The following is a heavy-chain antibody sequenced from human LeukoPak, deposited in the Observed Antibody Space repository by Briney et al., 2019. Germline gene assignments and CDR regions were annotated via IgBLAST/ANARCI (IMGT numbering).Heavy chain of an antibody. CDR3: ARLGYYYYMDV. V-gene: IGHV4-59*01. Sequence: SETLSLTCTVSGGSISSYYWSWIRQPPGKGLEWVGYIYYSGSTNYNPSLKSRVTISVDTSKNQFSLKLSSVTAADTAVYYCARLGYYYYMDVWGKGTTVTVSS. CDR1: GGSISSYY. CDR2: IYYSGST. J-gene: IGHJ6*03.